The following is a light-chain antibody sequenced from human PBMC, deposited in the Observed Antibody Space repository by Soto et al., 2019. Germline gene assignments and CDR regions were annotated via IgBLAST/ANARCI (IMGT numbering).Light chain of an antibody. V-gene: IGKV3-20*01. CDR3: QQYGSSPQT. J-gene: IGKJ1*01. Sequence: EIVLTQSPGTLSLSPGERATLSCRASQSVSSSYLAWYQQKPGQAPRLLIYGASSRATGIPDRFSGSGSGTDFTLTISRLAPEDFAVYYCQQYGSSPQTLGQGTEVEIK. CDR1: QSVSSSY. CDR2: GAS.